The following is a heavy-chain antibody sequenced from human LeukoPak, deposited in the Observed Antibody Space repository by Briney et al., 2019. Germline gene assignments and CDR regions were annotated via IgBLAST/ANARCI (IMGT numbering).Heavy chain of an antibody. CDR1: GFTFSSYE. CDR2: ISSSGSTI. J-gene: IGHJ4*02. D-gene: IGHD1-26*01. Sequence: GGSLRLSCAASGFTFSSYEMNWVRQTPGKGLEWVSYISSSGSTIYYADSVKGRFTISRDNAKNSLYLQMNSLRAEDTAVYYCARDSVVGATKPSLFDYWGQGTLVTVSS. CDR3: ARDSVVGATKPSLFDY. V-gene: IGHV3-48*03.